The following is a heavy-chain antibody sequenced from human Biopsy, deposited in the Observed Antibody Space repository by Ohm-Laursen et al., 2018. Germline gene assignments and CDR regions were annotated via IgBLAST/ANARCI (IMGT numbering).Heavy chain of an antibody. CDR2: ITSSGDTT. J-gene: IGHJ4*02. Sequence: SLRLSCAASGVTLSGYAMSWVRQAPGKGLEWVSAITSSGDTTYYSDSVKGRFTISRDSSKNSLYLQMNSLRAEDTAVYYCARDLTWGSYFDSWGQGSLVTVSS. V-gene: IGHV3-23*01. CDR1: GVTLSGYA. D-gene: IGHD3-16*01. CDR3: ARDLTWGSYFDS.